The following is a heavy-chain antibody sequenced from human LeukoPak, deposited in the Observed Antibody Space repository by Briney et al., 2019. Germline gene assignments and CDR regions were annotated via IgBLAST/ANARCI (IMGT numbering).Heavy chain of an antibody. CDR1: GFTFSTFT. CDR2: ISSSSSTM. D-gene: IGHD6-13*01. J-gene: IGHJ4*02. CDR3: ARGGGMRSWYDFDY. Sequence: PGGSLRLSCAASGFTFSTFTMNWARRTPGRGLEWVSSISSSSSTMYYADSVKGRFTISRDNDKNSVHLQMNNLRAEDTAVYYCARGGGMRSWYDFDYWGQGILVTVSS. V-gene: IGHV3-48*04.